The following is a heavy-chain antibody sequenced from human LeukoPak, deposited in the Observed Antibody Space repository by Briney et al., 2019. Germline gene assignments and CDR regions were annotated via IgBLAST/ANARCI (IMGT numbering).Heavy chain of an antibody. D-gene: IGHD3-22*01. CDR3: ARHAYYDSSGPFDY. J-gene: IGHJ4*02. CDR1: GGSISSGGYS. Sequence: PSETLSLTCAVSGGSISSGGYSWSWIRQPPGKGLEWIGYIYYSGSTNYNPSLKSRVTISVDTSKNQFSLKLSSVTAADTAVYYCARHAYYDSSGPFDYWGQGTLVTVSS. V-gene: IGHV4-61*08. CDR2: IYYSGST.